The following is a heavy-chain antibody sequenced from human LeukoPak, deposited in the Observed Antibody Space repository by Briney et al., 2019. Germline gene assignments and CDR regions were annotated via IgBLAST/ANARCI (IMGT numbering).Heavy chain of an antibody. CDR3: ASSPRGTYYYYYYMDV. CDR2: INHSGST. J-gene: IGHJ6*03. D-gene: IGHD2-21*01. CDR1: GGSFSGYY. V-gene: IGHV4-34*01. Sequence: SETLSLTCAVYGGSFSGYYWSWIRQPPGKGLEWIGEINHSGSTNYNPSLKSRVTISVDTSKNQFSLKLSSVTAADTAVYYRASSPRGTYYYYYYMDVWGKGTTVTIPS.